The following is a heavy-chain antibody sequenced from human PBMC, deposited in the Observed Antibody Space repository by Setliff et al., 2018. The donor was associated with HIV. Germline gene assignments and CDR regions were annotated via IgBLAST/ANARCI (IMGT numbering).Heavy chain of an antibody. CDR3: AREYGAVRKYIDY. CDR2: ISAFNGPT. D-gene: IGHD3-10*01. J-gene: IGHJ4*02. CDR1: GYTFATYG. Sequence: ASVKVSCKASGYTFATYGISWLRQAPGKGLAWMGWISAFNGPTNYAQKFQGRVTITPDTSTSTAYMELRSLRSDDTAVYYCAREYGAVRKYIDYWGQGTLVTVSS. V-gene: IGHV1-18*01.